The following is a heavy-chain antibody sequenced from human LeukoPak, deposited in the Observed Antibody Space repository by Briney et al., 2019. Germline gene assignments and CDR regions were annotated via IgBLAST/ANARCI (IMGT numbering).Heavy chain of an antibody. CDR2: ISWNSGSI. CDR1: GFTFDGYA. Sequence: GGSLRLSCAASGFTFDGYAMHWVRQAPGKGLEWVSGISWNSGSIGYADSVKGRFTISRDNAKNSLYLQMNSLRAEDTALYYCAKGGFGELLSYFDYWGQGTLVTVSS. D-gene: IGHD3-10*01. V-gene: IGHV3-9*01. CDR3: AKGGFGELLSYFDY. J-gene: IGHJ4*02.